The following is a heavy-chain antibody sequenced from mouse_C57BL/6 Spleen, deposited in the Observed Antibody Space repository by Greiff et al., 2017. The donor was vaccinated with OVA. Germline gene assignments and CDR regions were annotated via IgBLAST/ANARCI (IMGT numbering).Heavy chain of an antibody. CDR3: ARFVTGNWAMDY. Sequence: QVQLQQPGAELVKPGASVKMSCKASGYTFTSYWITWVKQRPGQGLEWIGDIYPGSGSTNYNEKFKSKATLTVDTSSSTAYMQLSSLTSEDAAVYYCARFVTGNWAMDYWGQGTSVTVSS. J-gene: IGHJ4*01. D-gene: IGHD4-1*01. V-gene: IGHV1-55*01. CDR1: GYTFTSYW. CDR2: IYPGSGST.